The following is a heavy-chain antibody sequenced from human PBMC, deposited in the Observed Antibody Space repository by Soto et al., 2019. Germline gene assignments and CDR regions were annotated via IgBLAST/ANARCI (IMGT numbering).Heavy chain of an antibody. Sequence: SETLSLTCTVSGGSISSSSYYWGWIRQPPGKGLEWIGSIYYSGSTYYNPSLKSRVTISVDTSKNQFSLKLSSVTAADTAVYYCARVRGVLWFGELLSDWFDPWGQGTLVTVSS. D-gene: IGHD3-10*01. V-gene: IGHV4-39*01. J-gene: IGHJ5*02. CDR2: IYYSGST. CDR1: GGSISSSSYY. CDR3: ARVRGVLWFGELLSDWFDP.